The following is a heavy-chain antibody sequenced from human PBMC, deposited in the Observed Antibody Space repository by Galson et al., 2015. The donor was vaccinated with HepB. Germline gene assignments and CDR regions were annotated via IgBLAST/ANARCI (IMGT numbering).Heavy chain of an antibody. CDR2: ISSSSSYI. CDR3: ARDVRGLGMDV. J-gene: IGHJ6*02. D-gene: IGHD4-23*01. CDR1: GFTFSSYS. Sequence: SLRLSCAASGFTFSSYSMNWVRQAPGKGLEWVSSISSSSSYIYYADSVKGRFTISGDNAKNSLYLQMNSLRAEDTAVYYCARDVRGLGMDVWGQGTTVTVSS. V-gene: IGHV3-21*01.